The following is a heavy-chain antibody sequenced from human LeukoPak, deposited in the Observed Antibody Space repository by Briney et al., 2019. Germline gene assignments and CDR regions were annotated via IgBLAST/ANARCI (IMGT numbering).Heavy chain of an antibody. V-gene: IGHV1-46*01. D-gene: IGHD6-13*01. CDR2: INPSGGST. J-gene: IGHJ4*02. Sequence: GASVKVSCKASGYTFTSYYMHWVRQAPGQGLEWMGIINPSGGSTSYAQKFQGRVTMTRDTSTSTVYMELSSLRSEDTAVYYCARDRGAAAAGRALDFDYWGQGTLVTVSS. CDR3: ARDRGAAAAGRALDFDY. CDR1: GYTFTSYY.